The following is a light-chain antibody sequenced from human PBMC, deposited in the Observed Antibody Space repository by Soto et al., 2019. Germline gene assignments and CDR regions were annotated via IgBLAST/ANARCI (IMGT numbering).Light chain of an antibody. CDR2: VAS. CDR1: QGISTY. Sequence: DFQLTQSPSFLSASVGDRVTITCRASQGISTYVAWFQQKPGKAPNLLIYVASTLHSGVPSRFSGTGSGTEFTLTISSLQPEDFATYYCQQLNSYPITFGQGTKLEIK. J-gene: IGKJ2*01. CDR3: QQLNSYPIT. V-gene: IGKV1-9*01.